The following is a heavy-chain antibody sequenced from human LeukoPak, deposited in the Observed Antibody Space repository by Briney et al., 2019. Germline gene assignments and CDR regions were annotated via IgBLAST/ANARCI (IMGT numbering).Heavy chain of an antibody. J-gene: IGHJ4*02. CDR3: ARDRCSSSSCYVVDY. V-gene: IGHV3-21*01. Sequence: GGSLRLSCAASGFTFSSSSMNWVRQAPGKGLEWVSSISSSSDYIYYADSVKGRFTISRDSSKNTLYLQMNSLRAEDTAIYCCARDRCSSSSCYVVDYWGQGTLVTVSS. CDR1: GFTFSSSS. D-gene: IGHD2-2*01. CDR2: ISSSSDYI.